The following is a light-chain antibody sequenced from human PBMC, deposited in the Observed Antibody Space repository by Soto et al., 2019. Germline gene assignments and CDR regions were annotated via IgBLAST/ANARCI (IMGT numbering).Light chain of an antibody. V-gene: IGLV7-43*01. CDR3: LLFYGVGLV. CDR2: STN. J-gene: IGLJ2*01. Sequence: QAVVTQEPSLTVSPGGTVTLTCASSTGAVTSGHYPNWFQQKPGQTPRALIYSTNNKHSWTPARFSGSVLGGKAALTRSGAQAEDEAEYYCLLFYGVGLVFGGGTKVTVL. CDR1: TGAVTSGHY.